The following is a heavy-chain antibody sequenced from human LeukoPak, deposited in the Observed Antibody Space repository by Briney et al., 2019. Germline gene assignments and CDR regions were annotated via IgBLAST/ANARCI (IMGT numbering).Heavy chain of an antibody. J-gene: IGHJ4*02. CDR1: GFTFDTYA. CDR2: ITGTGGNT. V-gene: IGHV3-23*01. Sequence: GGSLRLSCVGSGFTFDTYAMTWVRQAPGKGLEWVSGITGTGGNTYYAESVKGRFTISRDNSKNTLYLQMNGLRADDTAVYYCAKRSAESSGYFDNWGQGTLVTVSS. CDR3: AKRSAESSGYFDN. D-gene: IGHD6-19*01.